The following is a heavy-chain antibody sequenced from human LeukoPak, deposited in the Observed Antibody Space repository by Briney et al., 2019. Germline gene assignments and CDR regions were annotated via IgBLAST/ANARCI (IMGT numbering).Heavy chain of an antibody. D-gene: IGHD1-26*01. V-gene: IGHV4-59*01. J-gene: IGHJ4*02. Sequence: SETLSLTCTVSGGSMRNYYWSWIRQPPGKGLEWIGYTYHSGNTDYNPSLKSRVTISVDTSKNQFSLKLTSVTAADTAVYYCARGVGSYYSLYYFDYWGQGTLVTVSS. CDR2: TYHSGNT. CDR3: ARGVGSYYSLYYFDY. CDR1: GGSMRNYY.